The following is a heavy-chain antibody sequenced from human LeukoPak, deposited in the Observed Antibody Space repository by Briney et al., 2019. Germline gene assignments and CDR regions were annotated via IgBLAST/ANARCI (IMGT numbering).Heavy chain of an antibody. Sequence: ASVKVSCKASGYTFTSYGISWVRQAPGQGLEWMGWISAYNGNTNYAQKLQGRVTMTTDTSTSTAYMELRSLRSDDTAVYYCARVDCSSTSCYSDRVFDYYGSGSYYYYYGMDVWGQGTTVTVSS. CDR2: ISAYNGNT. D-gene: IGHD2-2*01. J-gene: IGHJ6*02. CDR1: GYTFTSYG. V-gene: IGHV1-18*01. CDR3: ARVDCSSTSCYSDRVFDYYGSGSYYYYYGMDV.